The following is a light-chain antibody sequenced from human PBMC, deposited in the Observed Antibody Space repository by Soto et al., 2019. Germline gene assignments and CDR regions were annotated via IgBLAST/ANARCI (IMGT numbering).Light chain of an antibody. Sequence: QSALTQPASVSGSPGQTITISCTGTSSDVGSYDYVSWHQQHPGKAPKLMIYEVNKRPSGISSRFSGSTSGNTASLTISGLQAEDEADYYCCSSADSSTPHVFGTGTKVTVL. CDR2: EVN. J-gene: IGLJ1*01. CDR1: SSDVGSYDY. V-gene: IGLV2-23*02. CDR3: CSSADSSTPHV.